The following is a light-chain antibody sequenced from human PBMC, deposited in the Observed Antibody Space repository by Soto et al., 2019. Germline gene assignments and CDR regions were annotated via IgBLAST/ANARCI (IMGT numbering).Light chain of an antibody. Sequence: EIVMPQYPITLSVSPGERPTLSCGASQSVRSNLASYQQKPGQAPRLLMYDASTRATGIPARFSGSGSGTEFTLTISSRQSEDFAGHYYQQYNYLPPWTFGQGTKVDIK. CDR1: QSVRSN. CDR3: QQYNYLPPWT. V-gene: IGKV3-15*01. CDR2: DAS. J-gene: IGKJ1*01.